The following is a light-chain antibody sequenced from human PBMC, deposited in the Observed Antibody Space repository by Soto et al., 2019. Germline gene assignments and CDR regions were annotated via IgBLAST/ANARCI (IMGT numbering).Light chain of an antibody. CDR3: QSYDSSLSGYV. J-gene: IGLJ1*01. V-gene: IGLV1-40*01. CDR1: SSNIGAGYD. CDR2: GNS. Sequence: QSVLTQPPSVSGAPGQRVTISCTGSSSNIGAGYDVHWYQQLPGTAPKLLIYGNSNRPSGVPDRFSGSKSGTSASLAITGLEAEDEADYDGQSYDSSLSGYVFAPGTKLTVL.